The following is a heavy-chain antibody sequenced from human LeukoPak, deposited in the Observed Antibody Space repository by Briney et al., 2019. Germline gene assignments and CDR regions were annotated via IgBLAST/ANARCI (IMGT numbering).Heavy chain of an antibody. J-gene: IGHJ3*02. D-gene: IGHD5-24*01. CDR3: ARGRDGYNLVDAFDI. V-gene: IGHV3-21*01. CDR1: GFTFRNYR. CDR2: ISSSSIYI. Sequence: GGSLRLSCAASGFTFRNYRTNWVRQAPGKGLEWVSSISSSSIYIYYADSLKGRFTISRDNAKNSLYLQMNSLRAEDTAVYYCARGRDGYNLVDAFDIWGQGIMVTVSS.